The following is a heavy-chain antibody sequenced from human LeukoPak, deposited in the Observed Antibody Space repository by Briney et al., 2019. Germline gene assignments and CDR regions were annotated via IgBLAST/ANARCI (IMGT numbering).Heavy chain of an antibody. CDR2: IGAYNGNT. CDR3: AKGPIIVEYNWFDP. CDR1: GYTFTSYG. Sequence: ASVKVSCKAPGYTFTSYGISWVRQAPGQGLEWMGWIGAYNGNTNYAQKLQGRVTMTRDTSTSTVYMELSSLRSEDTAVYYCAKGPIIVEYNWFDPWGQGTRVTVSS. V-gene: IGHV1-18*01. D-gene: IGHD1-26*01. J-gene: IGHJ5*02.